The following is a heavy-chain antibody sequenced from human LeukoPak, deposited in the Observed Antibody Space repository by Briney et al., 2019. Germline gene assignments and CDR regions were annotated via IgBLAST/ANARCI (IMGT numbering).Heavy chain of an antibody. D-gene: IGHD3-3*01. Sequence: PSETLSLTCTVSGGSISSYYWSWIRQPAGKGLDWIGRIYTSGSTNYNPSLKSRVTMSVDTSKNQFSLKLSSVTAADTAVYYCARVASAFGVVIGYFDYWGQGTLVIVSS. CDR2: IYTSGST. CDR3: ARVASAFGVVIGYFDY. CDR1: GGSISSYY. V-gene: IGHV4-4*07. J-gene: IGHJ4*02.